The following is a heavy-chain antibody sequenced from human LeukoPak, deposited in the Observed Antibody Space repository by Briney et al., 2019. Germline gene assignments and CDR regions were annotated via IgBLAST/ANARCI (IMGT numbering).Heavy chain of an antibody. CDR1: GFTFSSYA. V-gene: IGHV3-30-3*01. Sequence: GGSLRLSCAASGFTFSSYAMHWVRQAPGKGLEWVAVISYDGSNKYYADSVKGRFTISRDNSKNTLYLQMNSLRAEDTAVYYCARGHSSSSPYYYYYGMDVWGQGTTVTVSS. D-gene: IGHD6-6*01. CDR2: ISYDGSNK. J-gene: IGHJ6*02. CDR3: ARGHSSSSPYYYYYGMDV.